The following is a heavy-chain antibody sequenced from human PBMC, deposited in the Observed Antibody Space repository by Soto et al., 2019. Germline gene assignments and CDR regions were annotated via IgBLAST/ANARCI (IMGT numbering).Heavy chain of an antibody. CDR2: IRTSSGSGSRT. D-gene: IGHD2-21*01. J-gene: IGHJ4*02. CDR1: GFMFSRYV. V-gene: IGHV3-23*01. CDR3: ARSPRKATGEPTPDY. Sequence: GGSLRLSCAASGFMFSRYVMSWVHQAPGRGPEWVSGIRTSSGSGSRTYYADSVKGRLTISRDNSKSTLYLQMNSLRAEDTAMYYCARSPRKATGEPTPDYWGQGTLVTVSS.